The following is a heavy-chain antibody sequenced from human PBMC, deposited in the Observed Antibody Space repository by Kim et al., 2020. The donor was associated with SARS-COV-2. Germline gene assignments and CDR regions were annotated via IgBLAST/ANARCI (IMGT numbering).Heavy chain of an antibody. CDR2: TYYRSKWYN. CDR3: ARDYLRYSGYDSSNFDY. Sequence: SQTLSLTCAISGDSVSSNSAAWNWIRQSPSRGLEWLGRTYYRSKWYNDYAVSVKSRITINPDTSKNQFSLQLNSVTPEDTAVYYCARDYLRYSGYDSSNFDYWGQGTLVTVSS. V-gene: IGHV6-1*01. CDR1: GDSVSSNSAA. D-gene: IGHD5-12*01. J-gene: IGHJ4*02.